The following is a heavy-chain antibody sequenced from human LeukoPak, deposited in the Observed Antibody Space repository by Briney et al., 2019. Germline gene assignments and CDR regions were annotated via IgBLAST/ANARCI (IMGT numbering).Heavy chain of an antibody. CDR1: GYTFTGYY. CDR2: INPNSGGT. CDR3: ARSAYYDSSGYIDY. Sequence: ASVKVSCKASGYTFTGYYMHWVRQATGQGLEWMGWINPNSGGTNYAQKFQGWVTMTRDTSISTAYMELSRLRSDDTAVYYCARSAYYDSSGYIDYWGQGTLVTVSS. J-gene: IGHJ4*02. V-gene: IGHV1-2*04. D-gene: IGHD3-22*01.